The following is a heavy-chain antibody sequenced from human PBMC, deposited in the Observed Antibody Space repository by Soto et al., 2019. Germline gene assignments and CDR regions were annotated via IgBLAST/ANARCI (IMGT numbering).Heavy chain of an antibody. V-gene: IGHV3-23*01. CDR2: IYGNGRST. D-gene: IGHD1-26*01. Sequence: EVQLLESGGGLVQPAGSLRLSCAASGFTFSIYTMSWFRQAPGKGLEWVSSIYGNGRSTFYSASVTGRFTISGDNSGNTVYLQMSSLRAEDTALYYCAKDFTPDSRWDIDYWGQGSLVTVSS. CDR3: AKDFTPDSRWDIDY. J-gene: IGHJ4*02. CDR1: GFTFSIYT.